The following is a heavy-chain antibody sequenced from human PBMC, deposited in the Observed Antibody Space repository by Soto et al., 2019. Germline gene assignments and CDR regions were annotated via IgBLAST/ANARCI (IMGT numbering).Heavy chain of an antibody. CDR2: ISGSGGST. CDR1: GFTFSSYA. Sequence: GGSLRLSCAASGFTFSSYAMSWVRQAPGKGLEWVSAISGSGGSTYYADSVKGRFTISRDNSKNTLYLQMNSLRAEDTAVYYCAKDPLYGSGSYYNPYWGQGTLVTVSS. J-gene: IGHJ4*02. V-gene: IGHV3-23*01. CDR3: AKDPLYGSGSYYNPY. D-gene: IGHD3-10*01.